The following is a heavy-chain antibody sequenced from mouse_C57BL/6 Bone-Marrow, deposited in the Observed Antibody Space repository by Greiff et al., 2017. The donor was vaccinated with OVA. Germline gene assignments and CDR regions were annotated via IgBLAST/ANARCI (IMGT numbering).Heavy chain of an antibody. J-gene: IGHJ4*01. CDR1: GYAFTSYW. Sequence: VQLQQSGAELVKPGASVKISCKASGYAFTSYWMNWVKQRPGQGLEWIGLIYPGGGDTNYNGKFKGKATLTADKSSSTAYMQLSSLTSEDAAVDFCAGGGIQLPYAMDYWGQGTSVTVSA. D-gene: IGHD3-1*01. CDR3: AGGGIQLPYAMDY. CDR2: IYPGGGDT. V-gene: IGHV1-80*01.